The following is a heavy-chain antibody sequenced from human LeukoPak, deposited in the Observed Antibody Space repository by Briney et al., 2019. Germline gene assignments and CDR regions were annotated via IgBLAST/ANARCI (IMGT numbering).Heavy chain of an antibody. Sequence: GESLKISCKGSEYNFNSHWIGWVRQMPGKGLEWMGIIYPRDSTAKYNPSFEGQVTFSADNSISTAYLQWSSLKASDTAMYYCARCIVITFGAVIGDGFDLWGQGTVVTVSS. CDR3: ARCIVITFGAVIGDGFDL. D-gene: IGHD3-16*01. V-gene: IGHV5-51*01. J-gene: IGHJ3*01. CDR2: IYPRDSTA. CDR1: EYNFNSHW.